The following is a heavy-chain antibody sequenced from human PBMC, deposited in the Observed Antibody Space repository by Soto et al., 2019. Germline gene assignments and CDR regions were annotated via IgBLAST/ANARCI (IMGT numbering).Heavy chain of an antibody. J-gene: IGHJ4*02. V-gene: IGHV3-33*01. CDR1: GFTSSNYG. CDR3: ARTYGSGSYSLFDY. Sequence: QVQLVESGGGVVQPGRSLRLSCAASGFTSSNYGMHWVRQAPGKGLEWVAIIWYDGSNKYYADSVKGRFTISRDNSKNTLYLQMNSLRAEDTAVYYCARTYGSGSYSLFDYWGQGTLVTVSS. CDR2: IWYDGSNK. D-gene: IGHD3-10*01.